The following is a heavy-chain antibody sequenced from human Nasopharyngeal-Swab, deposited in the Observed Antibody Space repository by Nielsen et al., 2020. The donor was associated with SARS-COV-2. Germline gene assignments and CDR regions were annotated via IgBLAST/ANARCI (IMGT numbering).Heavy chain of an antibody. D-gene: IGHD3-22*01. V-gene: IGHV4-30-4*01. CDR1: GGSISSGGYY. CDR2: IYYSGST. CDR3: ARERITMIVVAYRSGFDI. Sequence: SQTLSLTCAVSGGSISSGGYYWSWIRQPPGKGLEWIGYIYYSGSTYYNPSLKSRVTISVDTSKNQFSLKLSSVTAADTAVYYCARERITMIVVAYRSGFDIWGQGTMVTVSS. J-gene: IGHJ3*02.